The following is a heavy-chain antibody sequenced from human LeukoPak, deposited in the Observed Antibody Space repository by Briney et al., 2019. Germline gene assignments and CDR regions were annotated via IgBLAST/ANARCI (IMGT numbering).Heavy chain of an antibody. J-gene: IGHJ6*02. D-gene: IGHD6-13*01. CDR3: AKDGTLGITAGACDHHHYGMDV. CDR1: GYSFTNYG. V-gene: IGHV1-18*01. CDR2: ISPYNGNK. Sequence: ASVKVSCKAAGYSFTNYGISWVRQAPGQGLEWMGWISPYNGNKKYAPNLQGRVTLSIDTSTGSAYMELRSLRSDDTAVYYCAKDGTLGITAGACDHHHYGMDVWGQGTTVTVSS.